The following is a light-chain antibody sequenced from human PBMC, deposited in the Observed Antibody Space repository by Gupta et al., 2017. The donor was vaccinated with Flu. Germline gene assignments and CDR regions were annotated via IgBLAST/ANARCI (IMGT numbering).Light chain of an antibody. V-gene: IGKV1-17*01. CDR3: LQHNSYPWT. J-gene: IGKJ1*01. CDR2: AAS. CDR1: QGIRDD. Sequence: DIQMTQPPSSLPASVGARVTITCRASQGIRDDLAWFQQKPGTAPTRLIHAASSLQSGVPSRFSGSGSGTEFTLTIGSLQPEDVATYYCLQHNSYPWTFGQGTKVDIQ.